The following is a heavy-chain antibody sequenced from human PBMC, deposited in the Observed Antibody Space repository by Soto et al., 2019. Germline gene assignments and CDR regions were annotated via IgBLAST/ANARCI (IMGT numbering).Heavy chain of an antibody. CDR1: GYTFNSYY. CDR2: FNPSGGST. D-gene: IGHD5-18*01. V-gene: IGHV1-46*02. CDR3: ARGGYASYFDL. J-gene: IGHJ2*01. Sequence: QVQLVQSGAEVKKPGASVKVSCKASGYTFNSYYIHWVRQAPGQGLEWMGIFNPSGGSTNYPQKLQGRVTLTRDTSTSTVYMELSSLRSEDTAIYYCARGGYASYFDLWARGTLVTVSS.